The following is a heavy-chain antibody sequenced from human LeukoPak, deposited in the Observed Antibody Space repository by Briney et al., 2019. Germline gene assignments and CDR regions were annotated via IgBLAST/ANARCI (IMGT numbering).Heavy chain of an antibody. CDR3: ASGSGSYYNPLPNDAFDI. Sequence: ASVKVSCKASGYTFTSYGISWVRQAPGQGLEWMGWISAYNGNTNYAQKLQGRVTMTTDTSTSTAYMELRSLRSDDAAVYYCASGSGSYYNPLPNDAFDIWGQGTMVTVSS. D-gene: IGHD3-10*01. CDR2: ISAYNGNT. J-gene: IGHJ3*02. CDR1: GYTFTSYG. V-gene: IGHV1-18*01.